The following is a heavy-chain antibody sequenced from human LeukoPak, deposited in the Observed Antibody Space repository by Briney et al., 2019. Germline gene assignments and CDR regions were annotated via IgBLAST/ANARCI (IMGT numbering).Heavy chain of an antibody. Sequence: GASVKVSCKASGYTFTSYAISWVRQGPGQGLEWMGWISAYNGNTNYAQKLQGRVTMTTDTSTSTAYMELRSLRPDDTAVYYCARGTRLGSSTRYAYWDSWGQGTLVTVSS. CDR2: ISAYNGNT. D-gene: IGHD2-2*01. J-gene: IGHJ4*02. V-gene: IGHV1-18*04. CDR1: GYTFTSYA. CDR3: ARGTRLGSSTRYAYWDS.